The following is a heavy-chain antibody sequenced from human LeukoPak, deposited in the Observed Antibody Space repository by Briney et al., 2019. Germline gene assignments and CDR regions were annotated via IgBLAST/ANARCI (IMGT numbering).Heavy chain of an antibody. CDR1: GGSISSSSYY. J-gene: IGHJ5*02. CDR2: IYYSGNT. CDR3: ARHSYPIVGPTYNWFDP. V-gene: IGHV4-39*01. Sequence: NPSQTLSLTCTVSGGSISSSSYYWGWIRQPPGKGLEWIGSIYYSGNTYYNPSLKSRVTISVDTSKNQFSLKLRYVTAADTAVYYCARHSYPIVGPTYNWFDPWGQGTLVTVSS. D-gene: IGHD1-26*01.